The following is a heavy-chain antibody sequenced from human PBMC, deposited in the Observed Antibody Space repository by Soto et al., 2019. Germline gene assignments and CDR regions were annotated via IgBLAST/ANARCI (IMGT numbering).Heavy chain of an antibody. D-gene: IGHD2-2*01. Sequence: GGFLRLSCAASGFTFSSYAMSWVRQAPGKGLEWVSAISGSGGSTYYADSVKGRFTISRDNSKNTLYLQMNSLRAEDTAVYYCAKDYWGVPAAGVDYWGQGTLVTVSS. CDR2: ISGSGGST. CDR3: AKDYWGVPAAGVDY. J-gene: IGHJ4*02. CDR1: GFTFSSYA. V-gene: IGHV3-23*01.